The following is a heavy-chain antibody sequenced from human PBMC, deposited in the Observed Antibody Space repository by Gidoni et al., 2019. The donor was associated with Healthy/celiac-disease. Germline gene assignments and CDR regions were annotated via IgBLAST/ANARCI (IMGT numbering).Heavy chain of an antibody. D-gene: IGHD3-22*01. V-gene: IGHV4-30-2*01. J-gene: IGHJ2*01. CDR3: ARVYYDSSGYPTDWYFDL. CDR2: IYHSGST. CDR1: VGSIRSGGYS. Sequence: QLQLQESGSGLVKPSQTLSLTCAVSVGSIRSGGYSGSWIRQPPGKGLEWIGYIYHSGSTYYNPSLKSRVTISVDRSKNQFSLKLSSVTAADTAVYYCARVYYDSSGYPTDWYFDLWGRGTLVTVSS.